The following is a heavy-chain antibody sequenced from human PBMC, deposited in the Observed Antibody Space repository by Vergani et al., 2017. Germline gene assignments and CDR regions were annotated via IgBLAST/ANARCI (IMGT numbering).Heavy chain of an antibody. CDR2: ISWNSGSI. CDR1: GFTFDDYA. V-gene: IGHV3-9*01. Sequence: EVQLVESGGGLVQPGRSLRLSCAASGFTFDDYAMHWVRQAPGKGLEWVSGISWNSGSIGYADSVKGRFTISRDNAKNSLYLQMNSLRAEDTALYYCAREGIAINAYDYWGQGTLVTVSS. J-gene: IGHJ4*02. CDR3: AREGIAINAYDY. D-gene: IGHD6-13*01.